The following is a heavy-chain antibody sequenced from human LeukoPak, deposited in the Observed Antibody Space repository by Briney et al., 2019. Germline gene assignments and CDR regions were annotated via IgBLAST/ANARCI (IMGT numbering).Heavy chain of an antibody. D-gene: IGHD4-17*01. CDR3: ARATPDYAEMYYFDY. V-gene: IGHV4-59*01. CDR2: IYYSGST. CDR1: GGSISSYY. J-gene: IGHJ4*02. Sequence: SETLSLTCTVSGGSISSYYWSWIRQPPGKGLEWIGYIYYSGSTNYNPSLKSRVTISVDTSKNQFSLKLSSVTAADTAVYYCARATPDYAEMYYFDYWGQGTLVTVSS.